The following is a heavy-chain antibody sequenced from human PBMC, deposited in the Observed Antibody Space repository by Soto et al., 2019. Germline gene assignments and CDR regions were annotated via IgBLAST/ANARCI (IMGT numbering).Heavy chain of an antibody. V-gene: IGHV1-2*02. J-gene: IGHJ4*02. CDR1: GYTFSGYY. D-gene: IGHD4-17*01. Sequence: ASVKVSCKASGYTFSGYYMHWVRQAPGQGLEWMGWINPISGGTNYAQEFQGRVSMTRATSISTAYMELSRLRSDDTAVYFCARSNFDYSDQQSPLNYYDYWGQGTLVTVSS. CDR2: INPISGGT. CDR3: ARSNFDYSDQQSPLNYYDY.